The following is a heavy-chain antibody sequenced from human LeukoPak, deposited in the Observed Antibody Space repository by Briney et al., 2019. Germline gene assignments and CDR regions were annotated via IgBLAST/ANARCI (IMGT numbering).Heavy chain of an antibody. CDR2: INTNSGDK. J-gene: IGHJ4*02. Sequence: ASVKVSCKASGYTFTGYYMHWVRQAPGQGREWRGCINTNSGDKKYAQKFERSVSMTRDTSITTGYMELSKLRSDDAAAYYCARGGYYDTSGANYWGQGTLVTVSS. V-gene: IGHV1-2*02. CDR1: GYTFTGYY. D-gene: IGHD3-22*01. CDR3: ARGGYYDTSGANY.